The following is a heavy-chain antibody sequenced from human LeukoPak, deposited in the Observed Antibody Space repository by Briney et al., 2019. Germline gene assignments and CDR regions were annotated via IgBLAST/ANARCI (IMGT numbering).Heavy chain of an antibody. Sequence: SETLSLTCAVYGGSFSGYYWSWIRQPPGKGLEWIGEINHSGSTNYNPSLKSRVTISVDTSKNQFSLKLGSVTAADTAVYYCARRARTGYYYDSSGYYRNWGQGTLVTVSS. CDR2: INHSGST. J-gene: IGHJ4*02. V-gene: IGHV4-34*01. CDR3: ARRARTGYYYDSSGYYRN. D-gene: IGHD3-22*01. CDR1: GGSFSGYY.